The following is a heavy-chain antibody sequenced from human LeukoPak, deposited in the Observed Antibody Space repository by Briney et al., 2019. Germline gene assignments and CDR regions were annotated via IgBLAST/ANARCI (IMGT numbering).Heavy chain of an antibody. CDR3: AGVGWELLTYYYYYMDV. D-gene: IGHD1-26*01. CDR1: GYTFTNYG. J-gene: IGHJ6*03. Sequence: ASVKVSCKASGYTFTNYGISWVRQAPGQGLEWMGWISAYIGNTNYAQKLQGRVTMTTNTSTSTAYMDLRSLRSDDTAVYYCAGVGWELLTYYYYYMDVWGKGTSVTVS. V-gene: IGHV1-18*01. CDR2: ISAYIGNT.